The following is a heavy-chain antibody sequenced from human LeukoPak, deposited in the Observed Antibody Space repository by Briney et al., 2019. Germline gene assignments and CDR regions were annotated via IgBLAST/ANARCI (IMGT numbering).Heavy chain of an antibody. D-gene: IGHD6-13*01. Sequence: GGSLRLSCAASGTTFSSYGMSWVRQAPGRGLEWVSSISSTGGTTYYADSVKGRFTISRDNSKNTLYLQMNSLRAEDTAVYYCASWAFDIWGQGTMVTVSS. J-gene: IGHJ3*02. V-gene: IGHV3-23*01. CDR3: ASWAFDI. CDR2: ISSTGGTT. CDR1: GTTFSSYG.